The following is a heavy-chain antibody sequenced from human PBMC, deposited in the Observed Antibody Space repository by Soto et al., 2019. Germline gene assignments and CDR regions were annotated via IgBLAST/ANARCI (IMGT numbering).Heavy chain of an antibody. Sequence: SVKVSCKASGGTFSSYAISWVRQAPGQGLEWMGGIIPIFGTANYAQKFQGRVTITADESTSTAYMELSSLRSEDTAVYYCAREGDIVLVPAAAEYHWFDPWG. CDR3: AREGDIVLVPAAAEYHWFDP. D-gene: IGHD2-2*01. CDR2: IIPIFGTA. J-gene: IGHJ5*02. V-gene: IGHV1-69*13. CDR1: GGTFSSYA.